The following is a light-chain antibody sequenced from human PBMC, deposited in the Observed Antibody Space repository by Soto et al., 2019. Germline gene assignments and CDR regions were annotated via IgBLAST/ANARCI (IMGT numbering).Light chain of an antibody. CDR1: SSNVGAGSD. J-gene: IGLJ3*02. CDR3: QSYDSSLSGWV. Sequence: QPVLTQPPSVSGAPGQRVIISCSGSSSNVGAGSDLHWYQQLPGTAPKLLIYGNNDRPSGVPDRFSGSKSDTSASLAISGLQAEDEADYYCQSYDSSLSGWVFGGGTQLTVL. CDR2: GNN. V-gene: IGLV1-40*01.